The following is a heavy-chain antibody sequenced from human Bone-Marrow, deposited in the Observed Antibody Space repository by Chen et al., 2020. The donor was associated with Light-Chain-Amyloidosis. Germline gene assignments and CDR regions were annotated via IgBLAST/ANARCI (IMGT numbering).Heavy chain of an antibody. CDR1: GFTFSGAW. CDR2: IEGDADGGTT. J-gene: IGHJ4*02. CDR3: TTDGRTDY. V-gene: IGHV3-15*04. Sequence: EVNLVESGGGLVKPGGSLRLSCAASGFTFSGAWMRWVRQAPGKGLEWLGRIEGDADGGTTDYAAPVQGRFSISRDDSKKTLYLQMSSLKIEDTAMYYCTTDGRTDYWGQGTLVTVSS.